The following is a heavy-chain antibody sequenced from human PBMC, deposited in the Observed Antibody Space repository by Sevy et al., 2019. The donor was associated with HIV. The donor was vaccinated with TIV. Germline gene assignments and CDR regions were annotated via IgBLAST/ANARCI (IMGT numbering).Heavy chain of an antibody. CDR1: GFTFGDYA. Sequence: GGSLRLSCTASGFTFGDYAMSWVRQAPGKGLEWVGFIRSKPYGGTTEYAASVKGRFTISRDDSKTIAYLQMNSLKTEVTAVYYCTRDRGIAARPLYRGQGTLVTVSS. V-gene: IGHV3-49*04. CDR3: TRDRGIAARPLY. D-gene: IGHD6-6*01. J-gene: IGHJ4*02. CDR2: IRSKPYGGTT.